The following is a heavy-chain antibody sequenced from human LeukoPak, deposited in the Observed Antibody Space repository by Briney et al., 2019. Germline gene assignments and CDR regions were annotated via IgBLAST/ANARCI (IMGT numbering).Heavy chain of an antibody. V-gene: IGHV4-39*07. CDR2: GKYSGTT. Sequence: SSETLSLTCTVSDDSISSDSYYWGWIRQPPGKGLEWIGSGKYSGTTYYNLSLMSRVTISVDTSKNQFSLKLSSVTAADTAVYYCARVGSGAFDIWGQGTMVTVSS. J-gene: IGHJ3*02. CDR1: DDSISSDSYY. D-gene: IGHD3-10*01. CDR3: ARVGSGAFDI.